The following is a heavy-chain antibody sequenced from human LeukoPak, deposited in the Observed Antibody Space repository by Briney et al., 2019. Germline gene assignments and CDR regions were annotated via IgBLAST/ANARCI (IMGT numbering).Heavy chain of an antibody. CDR1: GFTFSSYG. CDR3: AKERLKSSSWYTWTYYYGMDV. Sequence: GGSLRLSCAASGFTFSSYGMHWVRQAPGKGLEWGAVISYDGSNKYYADSVKGRFTISRDNSKNTLYLQMNSLRAEDTAVYYCAKERLKSSSWYTWTYYYGMDVWGQGTTVTVSS. J-gene: IGHJ6*02. D-gene: IGHD6-13*01. V-gene: IGHV3-30*18. CDR2: ISYDGSNK.